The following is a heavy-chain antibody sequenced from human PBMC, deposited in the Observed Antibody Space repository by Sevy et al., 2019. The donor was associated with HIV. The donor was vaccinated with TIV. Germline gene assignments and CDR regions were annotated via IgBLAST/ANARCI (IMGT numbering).Heavy chain of an antibody. Sequence: GGSLRLSCAASGFTFRNYWMHWVRQAPGKGLVWVSRINSDGSSTSYADSVKGRFTISRDNAKNTLYLQMNSLRAEDTALYYCTRVRAAITTGWAYWFDPWGQGTLVTVSS. CDR1: GFTFRNYW. CDR3: TRVRAAITTGWAYWFDP. CDR2: INSDGSST. D-gene: IGHD3-22*01. J-gene: IGHJ5*02. V-gene: IGHV3-74*01.